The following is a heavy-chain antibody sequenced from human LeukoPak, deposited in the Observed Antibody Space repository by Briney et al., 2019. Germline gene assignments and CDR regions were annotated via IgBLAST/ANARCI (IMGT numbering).Heavy chain of an antibody. CDR3: ARGNLDSSGFYYYYGMDV. J-gene: IGHJ6*02. Sequence: GGSLRLSCAASGFTFDDYAMFWVRQAPGMGLEWVSGISWNSNNIGYAASVKGRFTISRDNAENSLYLQMNSLRAEDTAFYYCARGNLDSSGFYYYYGMDVWGQGTTVTVSS. D-gene: IGHD6-19*01. V-gene: IGHV3-9*01. CDR1: GFTFDDYA. CDR2: ISWNSNNI.